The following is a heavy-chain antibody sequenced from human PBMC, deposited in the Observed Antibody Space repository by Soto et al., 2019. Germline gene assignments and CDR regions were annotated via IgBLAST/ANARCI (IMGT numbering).Heavy chain of an antibody. CDR2: ISSSSSYI. V-gene: IGHV3-21*01. CDR1: GFTFSSYS. D-gene: IGHD5-12*01. Sequence: EVQLVESGGGLVKPGGSLRLSCAASGFTFSSYSMNWVRQAPGKGLEWVSSISSSSSYIYYADSVKGRFTISRDNAKNSLYLQMNSLRAEDTAVYYCASNSGYVSEETFDYWGQGTLVTVSS. J-gene: IGHJ4*02. CDR3: ASNSGYVSEETFDY.